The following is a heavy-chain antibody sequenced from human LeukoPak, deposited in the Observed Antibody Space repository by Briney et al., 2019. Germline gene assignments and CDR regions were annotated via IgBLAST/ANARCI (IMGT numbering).Heavy chain of an antibody. Sequence: PGGSLRLSCAPSGFTTTTQPTTPPPHPPRNGLHRPSPISGSGGNTYYADSVKGRFTISRDNSQNTLSLQMNSLRAEDTAVYFCAKAGYRGSSVNYFDYWGQGTLVTVSS. CDR1: GFTTTTQP. J-gene: IGHJ4*02. V-gene: IGHV3-23*01. D-gene: IGHD6-6*01. CDR3: AKAGYRGSSVNYFDY. CDR2: ISGSGGNT.